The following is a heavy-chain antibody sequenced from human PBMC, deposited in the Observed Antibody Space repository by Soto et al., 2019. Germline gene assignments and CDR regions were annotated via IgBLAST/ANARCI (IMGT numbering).Heavy chain of an antibody. CDR2: INHSGST. J-gene: IGHJ6*02. CDR1: GGSFSSYY. CDR3: ARGGYPKVCGMDV. Sequence: PSETLSLTCAVYGGSFSSYYWSWIRQPPGKGLEWIGGINHSGSTNYNPSLKSRVTISVDTSKNQFSLKLNSVTAADTAVYYCARGGYPKVCGMDVWGQGTTVTVSS. V-gene: IGHV4-34*01. D-gene: IGHD6-25*01.